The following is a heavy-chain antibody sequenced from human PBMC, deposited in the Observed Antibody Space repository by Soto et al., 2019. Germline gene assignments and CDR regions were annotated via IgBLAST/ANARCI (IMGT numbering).Heavy chain of an antibody. CDR1: GGSISSYD. D-gene: IGHD3-3*01. J-gene: IGHJ4*02. V-gene: IGHV4-59*01. Sequence: PSETLSLTCTVSGGSISSYDWSWIRQPPGKGLEWIGYIYYSGSTNYNPSLKSRVTISVDTSKNQFSLKLSSVTAADTAVYYCARGPHYDRWSGYSFGEEDFDYWGQGTRVTVPS. CDR3: ARGPHYDRWSGYSFGEEDFDY. CDR2: IYYSGST.